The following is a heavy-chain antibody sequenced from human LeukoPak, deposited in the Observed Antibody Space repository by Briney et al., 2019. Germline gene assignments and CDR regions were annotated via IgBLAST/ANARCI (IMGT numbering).Heavy chain of an antibody. CDR3: ARDEVGAPPIDY. Sequence: GGSLRLSCEASGFTFSSHWMHWVRQVPGKGVVWISNIRGDGGLFGYADSVKGRFAVSRDNARNTLYLHMNSLRVEDTAVYYCARDEVGAPPIDYWGQGVLVTVSS. CDR1: GFTFSSHW. V-gene: IGHV3-74*01. J-gene: IGHJ4*02. D-gene: IGHD1-26*01. CDR2: IRGDGGLF.